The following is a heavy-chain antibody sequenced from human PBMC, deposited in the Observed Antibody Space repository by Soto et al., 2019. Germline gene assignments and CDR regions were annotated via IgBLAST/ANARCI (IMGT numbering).Heavy chain of an antibody. CDR3: VEDRYYYDSSAYRSAY. V-gene: IGHV3-64D*06. J-gene: IGHJ4*02. CDR1: GFTFGNYA. CDR2: IYSNGGST. Sequence: PGGSLRLSCSASGFTFGNYAMHWVRQAPGKGLEYVSAIYSNGGSTFYADSVRGRFTISRDNSKNTLYLQMNSLRAEDTAVYYCVEDRYYYDSSAYRSAYWGQGTLVTVSS. D-gene: IGHD3-22*01.